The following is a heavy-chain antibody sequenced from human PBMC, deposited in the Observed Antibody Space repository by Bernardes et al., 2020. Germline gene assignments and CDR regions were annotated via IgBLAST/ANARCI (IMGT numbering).Heavy chain of an antibody. CDR3: AKGYSGGWYVGFDY. V-gene: IGHV3-23*01. CDR2: LSGSGGSI. D-gene: IGHD6-19*01. CDR1: GFTFNNYA. J-gene: IGHJ4*02. Sequence: GGSLRLSCAASGFTFNNYAMSWVRHAPGKGLEWVSALSGSGGSIYYADSVKGRFTISRDNSKNTLYLQMNSLRAEDTAVYYCAKGYSGGWYVGFDYWGQGTLVTVSS.